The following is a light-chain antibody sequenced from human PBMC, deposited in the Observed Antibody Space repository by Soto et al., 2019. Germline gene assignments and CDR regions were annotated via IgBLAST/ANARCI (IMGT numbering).Light chain of an antibody. V-gene: IGKV1-33*01. CDR2: EAS. CDR3: QQYENLPT. J-gene: IGKJ5*01. Sequence: DIQMTQSPSTLSGSVGDRVTITCRASQTISSYLNWYQQKPGKAPKLLIYEASNLETGVPSRFSGGGSGTDFTFTISRLQPEDIATYYCQQYENLPTFGQGTRLEIK. CDR1: QTISSY.